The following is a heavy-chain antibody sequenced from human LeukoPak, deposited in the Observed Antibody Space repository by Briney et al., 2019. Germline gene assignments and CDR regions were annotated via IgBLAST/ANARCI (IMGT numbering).Heavy chain of an antibody. Sequence: SETLSLTCTVSGGSISSYYWSWIRQPPGKGLEWIGYIYYSGSTNYNPSLKSRVTISVDTSKNQFSLKLSSVTAADTAVYYCARLDGAVGGSYPLGYFDYWGQGTLVTVSS. D-gene: IGHD1-26*01. J-gene: IGHJ4*02. CDR2: IYYSGST. CDR3: ARLDGAVGGSYPLGYFDY. V-gene: IGHV4-59*08. CDR1: GGSISSYY.